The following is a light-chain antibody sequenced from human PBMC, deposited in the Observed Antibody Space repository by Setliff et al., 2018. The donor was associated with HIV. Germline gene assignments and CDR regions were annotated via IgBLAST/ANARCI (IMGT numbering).Light chain of an antibody. CDR3: AAWDYSVDAYV. V-gene: IGLV1-44*01. CDR1: SSNIGQNT. J-gene: IGLJ1*01. CDR2: NDN. Sequence: QSALTQPPSASGTPGQGLTISCSGSSSNIGQNTVSWYQQFPGTAPKLLIFNDNQRPSGVPDRFSGPKSDTSASLAISGLQSEDEADYYCAAWDYSVDAYVFGTGTKVTVL.